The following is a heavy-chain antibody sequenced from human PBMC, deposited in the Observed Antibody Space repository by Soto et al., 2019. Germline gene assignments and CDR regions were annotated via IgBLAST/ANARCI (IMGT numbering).Heavy chain of an antibody. J-gene: IGHJ4*02. V-gene: IGHV1-69*13. CDR1: GGTFSSYA. Sequence: GASVKVSCKASGGTFSSYAISWVLQAPGQGLEWMGGIIPIFGTANYAQKFQGRVTITADESTSTAYMELSSLRSEDTAVYYCARVKNREQWLSEYDYWGQGTLVTVSS. CDR3: ARVKNREQWLSEYDY. D-gene: IGHD6-19*01. CDR2: IIPIFGTA.